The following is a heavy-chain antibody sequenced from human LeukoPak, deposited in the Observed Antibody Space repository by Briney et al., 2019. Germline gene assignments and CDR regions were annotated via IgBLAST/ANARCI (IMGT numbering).Heavy chain of an antibody. Sequence: GGSLRLSCAASGFTFSSYSMNWVRQAPGKGLEWVSSISSSSSYIYYADSVKGRFTISRDNAKNSLYLQMNSLRAEDTAVYSCARSGGSSGLFDYWGQGTLVTVSS. V-gene: IGHV3-21*01. CDR2: ISSSSSYI. CDR1: GFTFSSYS. D-gene: IGHD6-6*01. J-gene: IGHJ4*02. CDR3: ARSGGSSGLFDY.